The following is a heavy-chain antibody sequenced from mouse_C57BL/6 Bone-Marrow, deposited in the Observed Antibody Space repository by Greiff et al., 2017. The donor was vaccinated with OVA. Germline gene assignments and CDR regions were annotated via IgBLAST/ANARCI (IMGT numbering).Heavy chain of an antibody. V-gene: IGHV1-75*01. J-gene: IGHJ4*01. CDR3: ARPSITTASSYYAMDY. Sequence: VQLQQSGPELVKPGASVKISCKASGYTFTDYYINWVKQRPGQGLEWIGWIFPGSGSTYYNEKFKGKATLTVDKSSSTAYMLLSSLTSEDSAFYFCARPSITTASSYYAMDYWGQGTSVTVSS. CDR2: IFPGSGST. CDR1: GYTFTDYY. D-gene: IGHD1-1*01.